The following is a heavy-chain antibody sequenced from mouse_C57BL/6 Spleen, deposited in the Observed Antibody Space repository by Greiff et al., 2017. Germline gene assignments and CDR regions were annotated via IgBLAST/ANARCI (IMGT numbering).Heavy chain of an antibody. CDR3: ASIYYGYDFDY. Sequence: VLLQQPGAELVKPGASVKLSCKASGYTFTSYWMQWVKQRPGQGLEWIAEIDPSDSYTNYNHKFKGKVTLTVDTSYSTAYMQLSRLTSEDSAVYYCASIYYGYDFDYWGQGTTLTVSS. D-gene: IGHD2-2*01. V-gene: IGHV1-50*01. J-gene: IGHJ2*01. CDR1: GYTFTSYW. CDR2: IDPSDSYT.